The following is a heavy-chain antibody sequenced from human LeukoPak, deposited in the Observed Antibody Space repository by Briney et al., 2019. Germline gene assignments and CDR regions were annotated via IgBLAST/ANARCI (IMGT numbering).Heavy chain of an antibody. CDR2: IWYDGSNK. V-gene: IGHV3-33*08. J-gene: IGHJ4*02. CDR3: ARATYNWNSYYFDY. Sequence: PGRSLRLSCAASGFTFSSYAMHWVRQAPGKGLEWVAVIWYDGSNKYYADSVKGRFTISRDNSKNTLYLQMNSLRAEDTAVYYCARATYNWNSYYFDYWGQGTLVTVSS. CDR1: GFTFSSYA. D-gene: IGHD1-7*01.